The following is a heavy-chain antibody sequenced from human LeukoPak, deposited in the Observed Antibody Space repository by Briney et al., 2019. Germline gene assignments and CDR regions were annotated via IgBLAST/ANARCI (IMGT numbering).Heavy chain of an antibody. CDR3: ARVDLSSRARSFDY. J-gene: IGHJ4*02. CDR2: IYTSGST. Sequence: SQTLSLTCTVSGGSISSGSYYWSWIRQPAGKGLEWIGRIYTSGSTNYNPSLKSRVTISVDTSKNQFSLKLSSVTAADTAVYYCARVDLSSRARSFDYWGQGTLVTVSS. CDR1: GGSISSGSYY. D-gene: IGHD6-13*01. V-gene: IGHV4-61*02.